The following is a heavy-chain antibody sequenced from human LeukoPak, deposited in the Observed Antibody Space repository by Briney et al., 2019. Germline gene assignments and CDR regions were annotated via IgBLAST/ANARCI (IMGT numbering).Heavy chain of an antibody. CDR3: ARDVTGWFDP. J-gene: IGHJ5*02. Sequence: GGSLRLSCAASGFTVSSNYMSWVRQAPGKGLEWVSVIYSGGSTYYADSVKGRFTISRDNSKNTRYLQMNSLRAEDTAVYYCARDVTGWFDPWGQGTLVTVSS. CDR1: GFTVSSNY. CDR2: IYSGGST. V-gene: IGHV3-53*01. D-gene: IGHD1-14*01.